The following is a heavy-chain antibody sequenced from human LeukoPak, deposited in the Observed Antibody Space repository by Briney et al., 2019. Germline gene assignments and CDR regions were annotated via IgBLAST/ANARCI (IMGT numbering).Heavy chain of an antibody. J-gene: IGHJ6*02. CDR2: ISIIMSDI. CDR3: ARDPIYYYYGMDV. V-gene: IGHV3-21*01. CDR1: GFTFRSYS. Sequence: GGSLRLAWAASGFTFRSYSMNCVRQAPGRGLWCVSSISIIMSDIYYADSVKVRFTISRDNAKNSLYLQMNRLSAEDTAVYYCARDPIYYYYGMDVWGQGTTVTVSS.